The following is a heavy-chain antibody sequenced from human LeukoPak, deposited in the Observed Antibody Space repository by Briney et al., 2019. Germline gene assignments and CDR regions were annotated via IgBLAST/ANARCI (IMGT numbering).Heavy chain of an antibody. CDR1: GGSISSYY. D-gene: IGHD3-10*01. J-gene: IGHJ4*02. CDR2: IYYSGST. Sequence: PSETLSLTCTVSGGSISSYYWGWIRQPPGKGLEWIGSIYYSGSTYYNPSLKSRVTISVDTSKNQFSLKLSSVTAADTAVYYCARDWITMVRGVSPSFDYWGQGTLVTVSS. V-gene: IGHV4-39*07. CDR3: ARDWITMVRGVSPSFDY.